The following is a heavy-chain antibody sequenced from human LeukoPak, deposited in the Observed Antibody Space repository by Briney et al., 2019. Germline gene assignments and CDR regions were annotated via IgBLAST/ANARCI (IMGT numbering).Heavy chain of an antibody. V-gene: IGHV3-23*01. CDR2: ISGSGGRT. Sequence: GGPLRLSCAASRFTSSSYAMSGVRQAPGKGLEWVSTISGSGGRTTYADSVKGRFTISRDNSKNTLYLQMNSLRAEDTAVYYCARQLWFGDLSRWDAFDIWGQGTMVTVSS. J-gene: IGHJ3*02. CDR1: RFTSSSYA. D-gene: IGHD3-10*01. CDR3: ARQLWFGDLSRWDAFDI.